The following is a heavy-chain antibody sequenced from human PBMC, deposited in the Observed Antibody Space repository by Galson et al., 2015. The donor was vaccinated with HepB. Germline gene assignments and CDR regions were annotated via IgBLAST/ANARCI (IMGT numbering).Heavy chain of an antibody. CDR1: GYTFTSYY. Sequence: SVKVSCKASGYTFTSYYMHWVRQAPGQGLEWMGIINPSGGSTSYAQKFQGRVTMTRDTSTSTVYMELSSLRSEDTAVYYCARGLPVVVTATSNWFDPWGQGTLVTVSS. V-gene: IGHV1-46*01. J-gene: IGHJ5*02. D-gene: IGHD2-21*02. CDR3: ARGLPVVVTATSNWFDP. CDR2: INPSGGST.